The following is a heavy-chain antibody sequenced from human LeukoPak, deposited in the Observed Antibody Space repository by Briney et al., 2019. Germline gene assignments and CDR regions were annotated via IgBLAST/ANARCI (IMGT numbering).Heavy chain of an antibody. J-gene: IGHJ4*02. CDR3: AKADYYDSSGYYGSFDY. CDR2: IRYDGSNK. V-gene: IGHV3-30*02. CDR1: GFTFSDYY. Sequence: GGSLRLSCAASGFTFSDYYMSWIRQAPGKGLEWVAFIRYDGSNKYYADSVKGRFTISRDNSKNTLYLQMNSLRAEDTAVYYCAKADYYDSSGYYGSFDYWGQGTLVTVSS. D-gene: IGHD3-22*01.